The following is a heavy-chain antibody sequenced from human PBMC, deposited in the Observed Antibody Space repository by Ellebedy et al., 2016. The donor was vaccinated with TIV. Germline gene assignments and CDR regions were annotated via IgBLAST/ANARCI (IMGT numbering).Heavy chain of an antibody. CDR2: ITESGGNT. V-gene: IGHV3-23*01. J-gene: IGHJ3*01. CDR3: SRDPVGVGPAFDG. Sequence: GESLKISCAASGLTFSSHAMSWVRQAPGKGLEWVSSITESGGNTYYADSVKGRFTISRDNSKDTLFLQMNSLRAEDTAIYFCSRDPVGVGPAFDGWGKGTMVTVSS. CDR1: GLTFSSHA. D-gene: IGHD4-23*01.